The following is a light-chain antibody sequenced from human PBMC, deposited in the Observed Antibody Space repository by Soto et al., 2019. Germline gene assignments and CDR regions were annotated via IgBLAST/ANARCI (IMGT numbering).Light chain of an antibody. J-gene: IGKJ4*01. CDR1: QRVGRDY. V-gene: IGKV3-20*01. CDR2: DAS. CDR3: QQYASSPLT. Sequence: PGERATFSCRASQRVGRDYLACYQQKPGQAPRLLIYDASSRATGIPDRFSGSGSGTDFSLTISRLEPEDFAEYYCQQYASSPLTFGGGTKVEIK.